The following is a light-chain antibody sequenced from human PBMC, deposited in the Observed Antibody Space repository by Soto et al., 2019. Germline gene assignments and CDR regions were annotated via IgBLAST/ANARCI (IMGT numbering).Light chain of an antibody. CDR3: QQRRNWPLT. J-gene: IGKJ4*01. CDR1: QSVSSS. Sequence: EIVLTQSPATLSLSPGERATLSCWASQSVSSSLAWYQQKPGQAPRLLIYDASNRATGIPARFSGSGSGTDFTLTISSLEPEDFAVYYCQQRRNWPLTFGGGTKVEIK. V-gene: IGKV3-11*01. CDR2: DAS.